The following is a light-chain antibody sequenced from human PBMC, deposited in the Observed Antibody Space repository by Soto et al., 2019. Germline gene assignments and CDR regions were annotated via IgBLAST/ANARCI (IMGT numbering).Light chain of an antibody. CDR2: GNT. CDR1: GSNIGAGYD. CDR3: LSFDSSLSVV. Sequence: VVTQPPSVSGAPGQRVTISCTGSGSNIGAGYDVHWYQQLPGRAPKLLIYGNTNRPSGVPDRFSGSKSGTSASLAITGLQAEDEADYYCLSFDSSLSVVFGGGTKLTVL. V-gene: IGLV1-40*01. J-gene: IGLJ2*01.